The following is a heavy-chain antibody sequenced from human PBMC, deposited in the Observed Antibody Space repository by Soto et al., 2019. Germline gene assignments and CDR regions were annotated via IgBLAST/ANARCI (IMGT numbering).Heavy chain of an antibody. D-gene: IGHD3-22*01. Sequence: EVQLVESGGGLVQPGRSLRLSCTASGFNFDDYAMYWVRQAPGKGLEWVSGISWNSGNRDYGDSVKGRFTISRDNAKDSXFLQMNSLRPEDTALYYCAKHLGRYYDPTGRDALDIWGQGTMVTVSS. J-gene: IGHJ3*02. CDR1: GFNFDDYA. V-gene: IGHV3-9*01. CDR3: AKHLGRYYDPTGRDALDI. CDR2: ISWNSGNR.